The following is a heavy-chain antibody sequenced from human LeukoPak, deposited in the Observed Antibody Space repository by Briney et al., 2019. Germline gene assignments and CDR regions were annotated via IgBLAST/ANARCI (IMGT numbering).Heavy chain of an antibody. D-gene: IGHD3-22*01. V-gene: IGHV4-31*03. J-gene: IGHJ4*02. CDR2: IYYSGST. CDR1: GGSISSGGYY. CDR3: ARTTQYYYDSSGPFDY. Sequence: SSETLSLTCTVSGGSISSGGYYWSWIRQHPGKGLEWIGYIYYSGSTYYNPSLKSRVTISVDTSKNQFSLKLSSVTAADTAVYYCARTTQYYYDSSGPFDYWGQGTLVTVSS.